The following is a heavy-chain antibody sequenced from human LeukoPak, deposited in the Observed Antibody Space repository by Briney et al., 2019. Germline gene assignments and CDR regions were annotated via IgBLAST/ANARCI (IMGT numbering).Heavy chain of an antibody. D-gene: IGHD3-22*01. V-gene: IGHV4-59*01. CDR3: ASSYDSSGSWFDP. Sequence: SETLSLTCTVSGGSISSYYWSWIRQPPGKGLEWTGYIYYSGSTNYNPSLKSRVTISVDTSKNQFSLKLSSVTAADTAVYYRASSYDSSGSWFDPWGQGTLVTVSS. CDR1: GGSISSYY. CDR2: IYYSGST. J-gene: IGHJ5*02.